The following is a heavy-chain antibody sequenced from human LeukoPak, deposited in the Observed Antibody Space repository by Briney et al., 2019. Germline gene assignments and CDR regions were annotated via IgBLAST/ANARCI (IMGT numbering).Heavy chain of an antibody. J-gene: IGHJ5*01. Sequence: ASVKVSCEASGSTFNNYYVRWVRQAPGQGLEWMGWIDPNRGATNYARKFQDRVTMTRDTSINTDYMDLSRLRPNDTAVYYCAREGDSYYGTGSYGSRFFWLNSWGQGTLVTVSS. CDR1: GSTFNNYY. V-gene: IGHV1-2*02. CDR2: IDPNRGAT. CDR3: AREGDSYYGTGSYGSRFFWLNS. D-gene: IGHD3-10*01.